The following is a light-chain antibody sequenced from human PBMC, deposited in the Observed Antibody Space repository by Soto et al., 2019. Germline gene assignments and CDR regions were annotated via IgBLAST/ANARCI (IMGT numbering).Light chain of an antibody. Sequence: EIVLTQSPGTLSLSPGERATLSCRASQSVGSNHLAWYQHRSGQAPRLLIYDTSRRATGIPDRFSGSGSGTDFTLTISRLEPEDFAVYVCQQWGSSPVTFGHGTKVDIK. CDR3: QQWGSSPVT. CDR2: DTS. V-gene: IGKV3-20*01. CDR1: QSVGSNH. J-gene: IGKJ3*01.